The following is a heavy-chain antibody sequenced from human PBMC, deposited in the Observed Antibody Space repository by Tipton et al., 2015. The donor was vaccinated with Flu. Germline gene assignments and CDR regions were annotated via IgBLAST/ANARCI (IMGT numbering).Heavy chain of an antibody. CDR1: GGSISSYY. V-gene: IGHV4-59*01. J-gene: IGHJ6*03. CDR3: ARDVEDIVVVPAAKINYYYYMDV. D-gene: IGHD2-2*01. CDR2: IYYSGST. Sequence: LRLSCTVSGGSISSYYWSWIRQPPGKGLEWIGYIYYSGSTNYNPTLKSRVTISVDTSKNQFSLKLSPVTAADTAVYYCARDVEDIVVVPAAKINYYYYMDVWGKGTTVTVSS.